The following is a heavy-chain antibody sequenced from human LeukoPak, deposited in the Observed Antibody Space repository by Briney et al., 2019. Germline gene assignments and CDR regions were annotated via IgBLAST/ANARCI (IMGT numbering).Heavy chain of an antibody. Sequence: GGSLRLSCVASGFTLSSYAMSWVRQPPGRGLEWVSGITNDGGITYYGDSVKGRFTISRDNSKNTLYLQMTRLTPEDTAMYYCAKDRGSGWPWGQGALVTVSS. CDR1: GFTLSSYA. D-gene: IGHD6-19*01. J-gene: IGHJ4*02. CDR2: ITNDGGIT. CDR3: AKDRGSGWP. V-gene: IGHV3-23*01.